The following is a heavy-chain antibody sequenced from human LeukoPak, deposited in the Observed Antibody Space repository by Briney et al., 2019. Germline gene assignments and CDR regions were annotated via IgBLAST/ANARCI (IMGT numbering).Heavy chain of an antibody. Sequence: PSETLSLTCAVYGGSFSGYYWSWIRQPPGKGLEWIGYIYYSGSTYYNPSLKSRVTISVDTSKNQFSLKLSSVTAADTAVYYCAREASRIAAAGTDYWGQGTLVTVSS. CDR2: IYYSGST. V-gene: IGHV4-30-4*01. CDR1: GGSFSGYY. J-gene: IGHJ4*02. D-gene: IGHD6-13*01. CDR3: AREASRIAAAGTDY.